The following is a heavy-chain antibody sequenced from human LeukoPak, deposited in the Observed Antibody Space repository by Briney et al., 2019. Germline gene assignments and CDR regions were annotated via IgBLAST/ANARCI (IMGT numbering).Heavy chain of an antibody. Sequence: PSQTLSLTCTVSGGSLSSVDYYWGWLRQPPGKGLEWIGYIDYSGSTYYDQPVKSRVTISVDTSKNQFALRLSSVTAADTAVYYCAKEGRGDYDAFDIWGQGTMVTVSS. J-gene: IGHJ3*02. D-gene: IGHD4-17*01. V-gene: IGHV4-30-4*08. CDR1: GGSLSSVDYY. CDR3: AKEGRGDYDAFDI. CDR2: IDYSGST.